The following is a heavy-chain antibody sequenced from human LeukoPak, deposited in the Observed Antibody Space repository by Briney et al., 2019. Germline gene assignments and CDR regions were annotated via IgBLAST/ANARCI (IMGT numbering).Heavy chain of an antibody. D-gene: IGHD1-1*01. CDR3: IADTPPWNPYGLDY. CDR1: GFTFSSYG. Sequence: GGSLRLSCAASGFTFSSYGMHWVRQAPGKGLEWVGHIKSKVDGGTTDYAAPVKGRFTISRDDLENMLYLQMNSLKTEDTAVYYCIADTPPWNPYGLDYWGQGTLVTVSS. CDR2: IKSKVDGGTT. J-gene: IGHJ4*02. V-gene: IGHV3-15*07.